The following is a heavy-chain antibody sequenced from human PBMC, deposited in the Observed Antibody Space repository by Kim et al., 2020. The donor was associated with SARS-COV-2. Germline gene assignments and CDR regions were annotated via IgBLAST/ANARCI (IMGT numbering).Heavy chain of an antibody. Sequence: VKCRLSIPRDNSKNTLYLQMNSLTAEDTAVYYCAKAAYYYGSGSYYNAYWGQGTLVTVSS. D-gene: IGHD3-10*01. CDR3: AKAAYYYGSGSYYNAY. V-gene: IGHV3-23*01. J-gene: IGHJ4*02.